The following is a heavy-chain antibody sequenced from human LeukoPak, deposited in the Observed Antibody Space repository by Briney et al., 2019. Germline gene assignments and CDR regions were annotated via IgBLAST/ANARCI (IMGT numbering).Heavy chain of an antibody. J-gene: IGHJ4*02. Sequence: SETLSLTCTVSGYSISSGYYWGWIRQPPGKGLEWIGSIYHSGSTYYNPSLKSRVTISVDTSKNQFSLKLSSVTAADTAVYYCARVRGYSGYENVLDYWGQGTLVTVSS. V-gene: IGHV4-38-2*02. D-gene: IGHD5-12*01. CDR2: IYHSGST. CDR3: ARVRGYSGYENVLDY. CDR1: GYSISSGYY.